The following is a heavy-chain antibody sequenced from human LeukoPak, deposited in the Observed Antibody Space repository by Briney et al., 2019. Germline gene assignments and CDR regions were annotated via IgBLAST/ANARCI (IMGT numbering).Heavy chain of an antibody. D-gene: IGHD3-22*01. CDR1: GFTFSSYA. V-gene: IGHV3-23*01. Sequence: GGSLRLSCAASGFTFSSYAMSWVRQAPGKGLEWVSAISGSGGSTYYADSVKGRFTISRDNSKNTLYLQMNSLRAEDTAVYYCARDSSPYYYDNGAFDYWGQGTLVTVSS. CDR3: ARDSSPYYYDNGAFDY. J-gene: IGHJ4*02. CDR2: ISGSGGST.